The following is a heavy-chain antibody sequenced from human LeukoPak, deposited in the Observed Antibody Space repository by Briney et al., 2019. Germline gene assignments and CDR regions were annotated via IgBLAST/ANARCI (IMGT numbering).Heavy chain of an antibody. CDR2: ISSSSSTI. V-gene: IGHV3-48*04. Sequence: GGSLRLSCAASGFTFSSYSMNWVRQAPGKGLEWVSYISSSSSTIYYADSVKGRFTISRDNAKNSLYLQMNSLRAEDTAVYYCARDPHTIFGVVITHYYYYYYMDVWGKGTTVTVSS. CDR1: GFTFSSYS. J-gene: IGHJ6*03. CDR3: ARDPHTIFGVVITHYYYYYYMDV. D-gene: IGHD3-3*01.